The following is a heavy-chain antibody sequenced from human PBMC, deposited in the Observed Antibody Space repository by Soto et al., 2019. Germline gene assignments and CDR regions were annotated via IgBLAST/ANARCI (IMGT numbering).Heavy chain of an antibody. CDR3: AKENTLDYGDYVDY. CDR1: GFTFSSYA. CDR2: ISGSGTST. Sequence: EVQLLESGGGLVQPGGSLRLSCAASGFTFSSYAMSWVRQAPGKGLKWISSISGSGTSTYYADSVKGRFTISRDNSKNTMYLQMNSLRAEDTALYFCAKENTLDYGDYVDYWGQGTLVTVSS. J-gene: IGHJ4*02. V-gene: IGHV3-23*01. D-gene: IGHD4-17*01.